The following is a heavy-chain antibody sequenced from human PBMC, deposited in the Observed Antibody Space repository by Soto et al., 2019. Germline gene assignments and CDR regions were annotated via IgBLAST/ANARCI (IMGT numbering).Heavy chain of an antibody. CDR3: ARVYCSSTSCYDYYYYGMDV. V-gene: IGHV1-18*04. Sequence: ASVKVACKTSGYTFTRYGISWVRQAPGQGLEWMGWISAYNGNTNYAQKLQGRVTMTTDTSTSTAYMELRSLRSDDTAVYYCARVYCSSTSCYDYYYYGMDVWGQGTTVTVSS. CDR2: ISAYNGNT. J-gene: IGHJ6*02. D-gene: IGHD2-2*01. CDR1: GYTFTRYG.